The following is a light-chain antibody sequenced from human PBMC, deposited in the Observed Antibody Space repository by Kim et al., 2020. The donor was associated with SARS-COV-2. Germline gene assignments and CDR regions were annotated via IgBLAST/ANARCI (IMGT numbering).Light chain of an antibody. V-gene: IGLV2-14*01. CDR2: EVS. CDR3: SSFTISSTGV. CDR1: SSDVGVYNF. J-gene: IGLJ1*01. Sequence: QSALTQPASVSGSPGQSITISCTGTSSDVGVYNFVSWYQQHPGKAPKLMIYEVSNRPSGVPDLFAGSKAGNTASLTISGLHPEDEADYYCSSFTISSTGVFGTGTKVTVL.